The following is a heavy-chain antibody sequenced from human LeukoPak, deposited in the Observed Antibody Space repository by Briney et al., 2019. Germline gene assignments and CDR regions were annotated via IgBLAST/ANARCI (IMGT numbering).Heavy chain of an antibody. J-gene: IGHJ6*02. V-gene: IGHV1-69*06. Sequence: SVKVSCKPSGYTFTSYAIHWVRQAPGQSLEWMGGIIPIFGTANYAQKFQGRVTITADKSTSTAYMELSSLRSEDTAVYYCARERDSYAKRYYYYYGMDVWGQGTTVTVSS. CDR1: GYTFTSYA. D-gene: IGHD5-18*01. CDR3: ARERDSYAKRYYYYYGMDV. CDR2: IIPIFGTA.